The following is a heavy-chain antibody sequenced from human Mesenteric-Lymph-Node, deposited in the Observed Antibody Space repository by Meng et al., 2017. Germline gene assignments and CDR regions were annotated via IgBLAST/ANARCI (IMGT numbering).Heavy chain of an antibody. J-gene: IGHJ4*02. Sequence: LGAAGGGLVQPGGSLGLTCTAAGFTFGSNGMHWVRQAPGKGLEWVALIWYHGRDQSYADSVKGRFTISRDNSRNTLYLQMNSLRVEDTAVYYCARIYGYTVDYWGQGTLVTVSS. V-gene: IGHV3-33*01. CDR2: IWYHGRDQ. D-gene: IGHD5-24*01. CDR3: ARIYGYTVDY. CDR1: GFTFGSNG.